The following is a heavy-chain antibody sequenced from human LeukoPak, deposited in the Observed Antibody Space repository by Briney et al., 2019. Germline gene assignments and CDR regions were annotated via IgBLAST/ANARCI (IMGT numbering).Heavy chain of an antibody. D-gene: IGHD3-3*01. V-gene: IGHV4-4*07. J-gene: IGHJ5*01. CDR1: GGSISSYY. Sequence: SETLSLTCTVSGGSISSYYWSWIRQPAGKGLEWSGRIYTSGSTNYNPSLKSRVTMSVDTSKNQFSLKLSSVTAADTAVYYCASTSGRGTRLLEWPGWFDSWRQGTLVTVSS. CDR3: ASTSGRGTRLLEWPGWFDS. CDR2: IYTSGST.